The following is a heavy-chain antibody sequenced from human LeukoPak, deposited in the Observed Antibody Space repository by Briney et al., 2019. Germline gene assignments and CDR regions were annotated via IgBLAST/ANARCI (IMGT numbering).Heavy chain of an antibody. CDR3: ARVAVIAAAGYYYYYGMDV. V-gene: IGHV1-2*04. J-gene: IGHJ6*02. D-gene: IGHD6-13*01. Sequence: ASVKVSCKASGGTFSSYAISWVRQAPGQGLEWMGWINPNSGGTNYAQKFQGWVTMTRDTSISTAYMELSRLRSDDTAVYYCARVAVIAAAGYYYYYGMDVWGQGTTVTVSS. CDR1: GGTFSSYA. CDR2: INPNSGGT.